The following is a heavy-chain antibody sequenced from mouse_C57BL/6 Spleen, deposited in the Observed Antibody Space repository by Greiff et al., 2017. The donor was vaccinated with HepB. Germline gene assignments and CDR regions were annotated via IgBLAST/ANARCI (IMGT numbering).Heavy chain of an antibody. J-gene: IGHJ2*01. CDR2: IYPGSGNT. D-gene: IGHD1-1*02. Sequence: VQGVESGPELVKPGASVKISCKASGYSFTSYYIHWVKQRPGQGLEWIGWIYPGSGNTKYNEKFKGKATLTADTSSSTAYMQLSSLTSEDSAVYYCARGVAFDYWGQGTTLTVSS. V-gene: IGHV1-66*01. CDR3: ARGVAFDY. CDR1: GYSFTSYY.